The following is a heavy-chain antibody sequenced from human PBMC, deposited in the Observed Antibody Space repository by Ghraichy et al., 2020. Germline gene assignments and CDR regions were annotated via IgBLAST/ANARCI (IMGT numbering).Heavy chain of an antibody. CDR2: FYSGGST. V-gene: IGHV3-66*02. J-gene: IGHJ4*02. D-gene: IGHD3-22*01. Sequence: GGSLRLSCAASGFTVSSNYMSWVRQAPGKGLEWVAVFYSGGSTYYADSVKGRFTISRDNSKNTLYLQRNSLRAEDTAGYYCASRSQLYYYDSSGSVDYWGQGTLLTVSS. CDR1: GFTVSSNY. CDR3: ASRSQLYYYDSSGSVDY.